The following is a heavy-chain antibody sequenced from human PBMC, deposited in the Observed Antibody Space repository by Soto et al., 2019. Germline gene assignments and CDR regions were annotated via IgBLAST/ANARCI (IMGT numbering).Heavy chain of an antibody. CDR3: ASAARVRGSNWFDP. Sequence: PSETLSLTCTVSGGSVSSGSYYWSWIRQPPGKGLEWIGYIYYSGSTYYNPSLKSRVTISVDTSKNQFSLKLSSVTAADTAVYYCASAARVRGSNWFDPWGQGTLVTVSS. V-gene: IGHV4-31*03. CDR1: GGSVSSGSYY. CDR2: IYYSGST. D-gene: IGHD6-25*01. J-gene: IGHJ5*02.